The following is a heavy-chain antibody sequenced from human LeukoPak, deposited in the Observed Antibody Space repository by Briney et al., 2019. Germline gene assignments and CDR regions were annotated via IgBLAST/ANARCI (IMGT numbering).Heavy chain of an antibody. Sequence: SETLSLTCTVSGGSISSYYWSWIRQPPGKGLEWIGYIDYSGSTNYNPSLKSRVTISVDTSKNQLSLKLSSVTAEDTAVYYCARTGYCSGNSCSLNPIDYWGQGTLVTVSS. CDR2: IDYSGST. D-gene: IGHD2-15*01. CDR3: ARTGYCSGNSCSLNPIDY. V-gene: IGHV4-59*01. CDR1: GGSISSYY. J-gene: IGHJ4*02.